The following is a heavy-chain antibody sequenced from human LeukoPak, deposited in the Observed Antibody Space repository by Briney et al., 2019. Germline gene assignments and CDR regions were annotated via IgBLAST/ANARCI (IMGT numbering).Heavy chain of an antibody. CDR3: GRRGGWGSSLDY. CDR1: GFTFSSYG. V-gene: IGHV3-33*01. Sequence: GGSLRLSCAASGFTFSSYGVHWVRQAPGKGLEWVAVIWYDGSNKYYADSVKGRFTISRDNSKNTLYLQMNSLRAEDTAVYYCGRRGGWGSSLDYWGQGPLVTVSS. CDR2: IWYDGSNK. D-gene: IGHD3-16*01. J-gene: IGHJ4*02.